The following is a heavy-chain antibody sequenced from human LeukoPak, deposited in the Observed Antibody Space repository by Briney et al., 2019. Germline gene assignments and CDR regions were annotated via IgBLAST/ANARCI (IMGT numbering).Heavy chain of an antibody. J-gene: IGHJ4*01. CDR1: GGSFSGYY. CDR3: ARGRGAPYGGNPGGLGPFDY. V-gene: IGHV4-34*01. D-gene: IGHD4-23*01. Sequence: SETLSLTCAVYGGSFSGYYWSWIRQPPGKGLEWIGEINHSGSTNYNPSLKSRVTISVDTSKNQFSLKLSSVTAADTAVYYCARGRGAPYGGNPGGLGPFDYWGQETWSPSPQ. CDR2: INHSGST.